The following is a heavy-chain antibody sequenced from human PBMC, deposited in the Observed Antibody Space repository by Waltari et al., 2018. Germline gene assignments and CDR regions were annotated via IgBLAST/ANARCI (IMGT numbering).Heavy chain of an antibody. CDR2: VHGSGKT. Sequence: QLQLQESGPALVKPSGTLALTCDVSGDSMSSTYWWSWVRQSPGKGLEWIGQVHGSGKTNYNPSFASRVSVALHTSANQFSLKVTSATAADTAIYYCGRDRGRGLYLDSWGQGTLVTVSP. CDR3: GRDRGRGLYLDS. J-gene: IGHJ4*02. D-gene: IGHD2-15*01. CDR1: GDSMSSTYW. V-gene: IGHV4-4*02.